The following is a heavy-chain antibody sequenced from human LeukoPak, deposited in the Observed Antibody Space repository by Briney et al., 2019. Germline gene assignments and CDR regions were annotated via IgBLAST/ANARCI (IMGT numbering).Heavy chain of an antibody. Sequence: SGGSLRLSCAASGFSFSSSWMHWVRQAPGKGLVWVSRINTDGSSTAYADSVKGRFTISRDNAKNTLYLQVNSLRAEDTAVYYYARGKYYALDVWGQGTTVTVSS. CDR2: INTDGSST. J-gene: IGHJ6*02. V-gene: IGHV3-74*01. CDR3: ARGKYYALDV. CDR1: GFSFSSSW.